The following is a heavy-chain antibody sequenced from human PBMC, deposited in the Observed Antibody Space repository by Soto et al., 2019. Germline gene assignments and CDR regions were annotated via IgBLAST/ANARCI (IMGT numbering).Heavy chain of an antibody. CDR2: ISSSSSYI. CDR1: GFTFSSYS. CDR3: ARDLRSSGTLFYYYGMDV. D-gene: IGHD6-6*01. V-gene: IGHV3-21*01. Sequence: GSLRLSCAPSGFTFSSYSMNWVRQAPGKGLEWVSSISSSSSYIYYADSVKGRFTISRDNAKNSLYLQMNSLRAEDTAVYYCARDLRSSGTLFYYYGMDVWGQGTTVTVSS. J-gene: IGHJ6*02.